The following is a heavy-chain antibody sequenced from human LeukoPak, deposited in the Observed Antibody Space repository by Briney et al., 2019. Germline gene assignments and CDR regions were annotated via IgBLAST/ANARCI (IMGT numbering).Heavy chain of an antibody. Sequence: GGSLRLSCAASGFTFSSNWMSWGRQAPGKGLGLVGNIKQDGSEKYYVDSVKGRFTISRDNAKNSLYLTMNSLRAEDTAVYYCARVQWELRGVGSYFDYWGQGTLVTASS. V-gene: IGHV3-7*01. CDR3: ARVQWELRGVGSYFDY. D-gene: IGHD1-26*01. CDR1: GFTFSSNW. CDR2: IKQDGSEK. J-gene: IGHJ4*02.